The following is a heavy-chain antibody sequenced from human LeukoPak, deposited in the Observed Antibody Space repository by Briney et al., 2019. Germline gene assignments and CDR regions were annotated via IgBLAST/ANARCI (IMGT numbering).Heavy chain of an antibody. V-gene: IGHV4-39*01. J-gene: IGHJ4*02. Sequence: SETLSLTCTVSGGSISSSSYYWGWIRQPPGKGLEWIGRIYYSGSTYYNPSLKSRVTISVDTSKNHFSLKLSSVTAADTAVYYCARLPYYYGSGGSYYFDYWRQGTLVTVSS. CDR3: ARLPYYYGSGGSYYFDY. D-gene: IGHD3-10*01. CDR2: IYYSGST. CDR1: GGSISSSSYY.